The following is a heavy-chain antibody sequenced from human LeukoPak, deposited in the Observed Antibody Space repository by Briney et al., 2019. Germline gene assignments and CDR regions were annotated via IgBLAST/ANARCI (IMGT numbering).Heavy chain of an antibody. CDR3: ARQKWRHDAFDI. CDR1: GGSISSYY. J-gene: IGHJ3*02. D-gene: IGHD5-12*01. V-gene: IGHV4-59*08. Sequence: SETLSLTCTVSGGSISSYYWSWIRQPPGKGLEWIGYTYYSGSTNYNPSLKSRVTISVDTSKNQFSLKLSSVTAADTAVYYCARQKWRHDAFDIWGQGTMVTVSS. CDR2: TYYSGST.